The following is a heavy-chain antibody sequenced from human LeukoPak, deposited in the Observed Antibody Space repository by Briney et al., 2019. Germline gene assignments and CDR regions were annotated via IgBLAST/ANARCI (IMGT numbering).Heavy chain of an antibody. D-gene: IGHD6-13*01. CDR2: IYYSGST. CDR1: GGSISSYY. V-gene: IGHV4-59*01. CDR3: ARSQQLVLFDY. J-gene: IGHJ4*02. Sequence: SETLSLTCTVSGGSISSYYWSWIRQPPGKGLEWIGYIYYSGSTNYNPSLKSRVIISVDTSKNQFSLKLSSVTAADTAVYYCARSQQLVLFDYWGQGTLVTVSS.